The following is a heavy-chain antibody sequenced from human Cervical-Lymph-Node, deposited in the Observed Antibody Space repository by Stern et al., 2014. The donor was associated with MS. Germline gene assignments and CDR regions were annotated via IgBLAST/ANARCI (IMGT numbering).Heavy chain of an antibody. CDR3: TTAIEAAGTY. Sequence: VQLVESGGGLVQPGESLRLSCAASGFTFSSYAMRRVRQAPGKGLEWVSAISGNGGSTFYADSVKGRFTIFRDNSKNTLYLQMNSLRAEDTAVYYCTTAIEAAGTYWGQGTLVTVSS. CDR1: GFTFSSYA. CDR2: ISGNGGST. V-gene: IGHV3-23*04. D-gene: IGHD6-13*01. J-gene: IGHJ4*02.